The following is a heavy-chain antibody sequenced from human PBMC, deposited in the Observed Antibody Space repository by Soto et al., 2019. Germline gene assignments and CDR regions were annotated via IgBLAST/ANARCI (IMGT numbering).Heavy chain of an antibody. Sequence: QVQLVESGGGLVKPGGSLRLSCVASGFTFSDYYMGWVRQAPGKGLEYISYIVTSSAYTNYADSVKGRFSISRDNAKNSLHLVMNSLRAEDSGVYYCARLRASSWYMGGYLDYWGLGTHVTVSS. CDR2: IVTSSAYT. CDR3: ARLRASSWYMGGYLDY. J-gene: IGHJ4*02. D-gene: IGHD6-13*01. CDR1: GFTFSDYY. V-gene: IGHV3-11*06.